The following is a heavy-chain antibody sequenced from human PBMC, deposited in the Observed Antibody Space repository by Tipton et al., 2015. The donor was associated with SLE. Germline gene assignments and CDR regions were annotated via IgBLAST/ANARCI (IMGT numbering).Heavy chain of an antibody. CDR3: AREDEGYDTYYYYYGMDV. V-gene: IGHV4-4*07. CDR1: GGSISSYY. J-gene: IGHJ6*02. Sequence: TLSLTCTVSGGSISSYYWSWIRQPPGKGLEWIGRIYTSGSTNYNPSLKSRVTMSVDTSKNQFSLKLSSVTAADTAVYYCAREDEGYDTYYYYYGMDVWGQGTTVTVSS. D-gene: IGHD5-12*01. CDR2: IYTSGST.